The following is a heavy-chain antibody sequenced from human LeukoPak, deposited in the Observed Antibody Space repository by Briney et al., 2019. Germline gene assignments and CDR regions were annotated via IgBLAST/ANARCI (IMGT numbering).Heavy chain of an antibody. Sequence: SETLSLTCTVSGGSVSGGNYYCSWIRQSPGKGLEWIGYIHYSGSTVYNPSLKSRVTMSVDTSKNQFSLKLSSVTAADTAVYYWARRGLVRAAFDIWGQGTMVTVSS. CDR1: GGSVSGGNYY. D-gene: IGHD6-19*01. V-gene: IGHV4-61*01. CDR2: IHYSGST. CDR3: ARRGLVRAAFDI. J-gene: IGHJ3*02.